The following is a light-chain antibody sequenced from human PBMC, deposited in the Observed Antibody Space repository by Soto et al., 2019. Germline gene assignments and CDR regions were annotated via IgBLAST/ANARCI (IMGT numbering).Light chain of an antibody. V-gene: IGKV1-27*01. Sequence: DVQMTQCPSSLSAFVGDRVTITCRASQSIAPYLAWFQQKPGKVTKLLIYATSTFQSGVPSRVSGSGSVTDFTFTISTLQPEDIGTYYCQKYNSAPRTYSGGTKVEIK. CDR2: ATS. CDR3: QKYNSAPRT. CDR1: QSIAPY. J-gene: IGKJ4*01.